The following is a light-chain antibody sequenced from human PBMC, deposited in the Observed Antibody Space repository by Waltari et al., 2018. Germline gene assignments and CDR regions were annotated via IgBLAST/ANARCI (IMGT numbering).Light chain of an antibody. Sequence: QSALTQPPSASGSPGQSVTISCTGTSSDVGGYNYVSWYQQHPGQAPKLMIYDVSERPSGVPDRFPGSKSGNTASLTVSGLQAEDEADYYCNSYAGSNNFPFVLGTGTKVTVL. CDR3: NSYAGSNNFPFV. V-gene: IGLV2-8*01. J-gene: IGLJ1*01. CDR1: SSDVGGYNY. CDR2: DVS.